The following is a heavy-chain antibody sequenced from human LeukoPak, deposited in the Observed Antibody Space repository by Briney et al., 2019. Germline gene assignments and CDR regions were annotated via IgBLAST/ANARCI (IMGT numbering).Heavy chain of an antibody. J-gene: IGHJ6*02. CDR3: AKGGYGGGSLYYYYYGMDV. D-gene: IGHD4-23*01. CDR1: GFSFSSYA. CDR2: ISYDGSNK. Sequence: GGSLRLSCAASGFSFSSYAMHWVRQAPGKGLEWVAVISYDGSNKYYADSVKGRFTISRDNSKNTLYLQMNSLRAEDTAVYYCAKGGYGGGSLYYYYYGMDVWGQGTTVTVSS. V-gene: IGHV3-30*18.